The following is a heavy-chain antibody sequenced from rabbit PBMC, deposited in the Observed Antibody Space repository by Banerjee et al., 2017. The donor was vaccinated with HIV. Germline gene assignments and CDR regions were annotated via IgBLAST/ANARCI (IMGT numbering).Heavy chain of an antibody. CDR1: GFSFSSSYW. J-gene: IGHJ4*01. CDR3: ARVSYSSGWGRFNL. Sequence: QSLEESGGDLVKPGASLTLTCTASGFSFSSSYWICWVRQAPGKGLEWIACIYGGSSGSTYSASWAKGRFTISKTSSTTVALQMTSLTAADTASYFCARVSYSSGWGRFNLWGPGTLVTVS. CDR2: IYGGSSGST. V-gene: IGHV1S40*01. D-gene: IGHD4-1*01.